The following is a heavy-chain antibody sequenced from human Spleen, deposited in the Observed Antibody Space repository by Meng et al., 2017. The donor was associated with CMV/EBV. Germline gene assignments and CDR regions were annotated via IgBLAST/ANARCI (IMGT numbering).Heavy chain of an antibody. J-gene: IGHJ6*02. CDR1: GFIFSSYS. D-gene: IGHD6-6*01. V-gene: IGHV3-30-3*01. Sequence: GGSLRLSCAASGFIFSSYSMHWVRQAPGKGLEWVAVISHDVSSKFYTDSVKGRFTISRDTSKNTLFLQLNSLRAEDTAVYYCARERIAARGLDFWGQGTTVTVSS. CDR3: ARERIAARGLDF. CDR2: ISHDVSSK.